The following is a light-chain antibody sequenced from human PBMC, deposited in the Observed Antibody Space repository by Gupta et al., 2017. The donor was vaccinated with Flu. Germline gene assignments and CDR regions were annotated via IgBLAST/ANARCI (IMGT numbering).Light chain of an antibody. CDR3: QSYGSSSNWV. CDR2: DNP. J-gene: IGLJ3*02. V-gene: IGLV1-40*01. Sequence: VTGAPGQRVTISCTGTSSNIGAGYVVHWYQQLQGTAPLLLIYDNPNRPSGVPDRFSGSRSGTSASLAITGLQTEDEATDYCQSYGSSSNWVFGGGTKLTVL. CDR1: SSNIGAGYV.